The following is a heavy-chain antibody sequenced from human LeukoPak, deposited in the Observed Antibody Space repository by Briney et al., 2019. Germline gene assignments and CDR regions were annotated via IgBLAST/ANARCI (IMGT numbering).Heavy chain of an antibody. CDR1: GGSISSHY. CDR2: IYYSGST. CDR3: AKANYDFWSGYYYRSWFDP. Sequence: SETLSLTCTVSGGSISSHYWSWIRQPPGKGLEWIGYIYYSGSTNYNPSLKSRVTISVDTSKNQFSLKLSSVTAADTAVYYCAKANYDFWSGYYYRSWFDPWGQGTPVTVSS. D-gene: IGHD3-3*01. V-gene: IGHV4-59*11. J-gene: IGHJ5*02.